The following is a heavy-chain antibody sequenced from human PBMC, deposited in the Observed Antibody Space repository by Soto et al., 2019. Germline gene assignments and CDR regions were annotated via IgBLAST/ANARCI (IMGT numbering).Heavy chain of an antibody. CDR1: GGSISSGGYY. CDR2: IYYSGST. Sequence: PSETLSLTCTVSGGSISSGGYYWSWIRQHPGKGLEWIGYIYYSGSTYYNPSLKSRVTISVDTSKNQFSLKLSSVTAADTAVYYCARGKPQYYFDYWGQGTLVTVS. J-gene: IGHJ4*02. V-gene: IGHV4-31*03. CDR3: ARGKPQYYFDY. D-gene: IGHD4-4*01.